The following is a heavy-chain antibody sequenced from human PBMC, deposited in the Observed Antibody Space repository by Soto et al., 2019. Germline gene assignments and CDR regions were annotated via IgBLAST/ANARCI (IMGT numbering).Heavy chain of an antibody. V-gene: IGHV2-26*01. J-gene: IGHJ6*03. Sequence: QVTLKESGPVLVKPTETLTLTCTVSGFSLRNARMGVSWIRQPPVKALERLAHITFSSDEKSYNTPRNGRIAPAKDTSKSQVVLTLTYMDPVDTATYFSERRLEVNYYNYSLDVWGEGTTVSVSS. CDR2: ITFSSDEK. CDR1: GFSLRNARMG. CDR3: ERRLEVNYYNYSLDV. D-gene: IGHD3-10*01.